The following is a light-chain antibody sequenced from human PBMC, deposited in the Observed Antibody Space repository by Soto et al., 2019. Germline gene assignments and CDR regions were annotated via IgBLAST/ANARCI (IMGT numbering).Light chain of an antibody. CDR3: QQYSTFPWT. CDR2: QAS. J-gene: IGKJ1*01. CDR1: QSISSW. Sequence: DIQMTQSPSTLSASVGDRVTITCRASQSISSWLAWCQQKPGKAPKLLIYQASILESGVPSRFSGSESGTEFTLTISSLQPDDFATYYGQQYSTFPWTFGQGTTVEIK. V-gene: IGKV1-5*03.